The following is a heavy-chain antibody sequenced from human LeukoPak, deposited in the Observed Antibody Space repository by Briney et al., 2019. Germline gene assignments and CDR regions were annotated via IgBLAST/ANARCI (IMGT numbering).Heavy chain of an antibody. CDR2: IIPIFGTA. V-gene: IGHV1-69*05. CDR3: ARDPRELSVPGSRFDP. CDR1: GGTFSSYA. Sequence: SVKVSCKASGGTFSSYAISWVRQAPGQGLEWMGGIIPIFGTANYAQKFQGRVTITTDESTSTAYMELSSLRSEDTAVYYCARDPRELSVPGSRFDPWGQGTLVTVSS. D-gene: IGHD1-26*01. J-gene: IGHJ5*02.